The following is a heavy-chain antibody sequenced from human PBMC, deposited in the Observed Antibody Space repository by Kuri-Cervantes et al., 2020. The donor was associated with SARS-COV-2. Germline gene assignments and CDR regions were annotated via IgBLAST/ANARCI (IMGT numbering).Heavy chain of an antibody. J-gene: IGHJ6*02. Sequence: SVKVSCKASGGTFSSYAISWVRQAPGQGLERMGGIIPIFGTANYAQKFQGRVTITADESTSTAYMELSSLRSEDTAVYYCARFGAGTGDYYYGMDVWGQGTTVTVSS. V-gene: IGHV1-69*13. CDR2: IIPIFGTA. D-gene: IGHD6-13*01. CDR3: ARFGAGTGDYYYGMDV. CDR1: GGTFSSYA.